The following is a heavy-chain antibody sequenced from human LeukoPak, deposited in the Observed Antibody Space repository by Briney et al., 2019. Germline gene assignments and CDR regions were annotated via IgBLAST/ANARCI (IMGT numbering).Heavy chain of an antibody. V-gene: IGHV3-11*03. CDR2: ISSSSSYT. J-gene: IGHJ4*02. CDR3: ASWLSGGIDY. D-gene: IGHD2-15*01. Sequence: GGSLRLSCAASGFTFSDYYMSWIRQAPGKGLEWVSYISSSSSYTNYADSVKGRFTISRDNAKNSPYLQMNSLRAEDTAVYYCASWLSGGIDYWGQGTLVTVSS. CDR1: GFTFSDYY.